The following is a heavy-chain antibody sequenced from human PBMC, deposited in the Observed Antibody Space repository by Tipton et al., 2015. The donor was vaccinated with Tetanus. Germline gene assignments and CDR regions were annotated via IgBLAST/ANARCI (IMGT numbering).Heavy chain of an antibody. CDR2: ISGSGGTT. V-gene: IGHV3-53*01. CDR3: ARVWGRGQLVTKPNWYFDL. CDR1: EFNVSYKY. J-gene: IGHJ2*01. D-gene: IGHD6-6*01. Sequence: SLRLSCADSEFNVSYKYISWVRQAPGKGLEWVSLISGSGGTTYFADSVQGRFNISRDNSKNTLYLHMNSLRAEDTAVYYCARVWGRGQLVTKPNWYFDLWGRGTLVTVSS.